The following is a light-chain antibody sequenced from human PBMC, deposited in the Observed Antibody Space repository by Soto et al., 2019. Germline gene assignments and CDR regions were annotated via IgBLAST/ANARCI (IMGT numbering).Light chain of an antibody. Sequence: DIEMTQSPSSLSVSVGDRATITCRASQDISNYLAWYQREPGKVPKLLIFAASTVHSGFPSRFSGSGSGADFTLTISSVQPEGVATYFCHSYNSPPFTFGHGTKVDI. CDR2: AAS. CDR3: HSYNSPPFT. J-gene: IGKJ3*01. V-gene: IGKV1-27*01. CDR1: QDISNY.